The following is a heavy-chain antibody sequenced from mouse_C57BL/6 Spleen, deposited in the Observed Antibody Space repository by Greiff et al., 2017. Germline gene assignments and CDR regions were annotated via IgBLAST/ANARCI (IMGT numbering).Heavy chain of an antibody. V-gene: IGHV5-17*01. D-gene: IGHD2-1*01. J-gene: IGHJ3*01. CDR1: GFTFSDYG. CDR2: ISSGSSTI. CDR3: ASGFYGNVAY. Sequence: EVQLQESGGGLVKPGASLKLSCAASGFTFSDYGMHWVRQAPEQGLEWVAYISSGSSTIYYAATVKGRSTISRDNAKNTLFLQMTSLRSADTAMYYCASGFYGNVAYWGQGTLVTVSA.